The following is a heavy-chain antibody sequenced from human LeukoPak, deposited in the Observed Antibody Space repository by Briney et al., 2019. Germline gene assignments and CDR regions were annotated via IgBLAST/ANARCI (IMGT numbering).Heavy chain of an antibody. D-gene: IGHD4-23*01. J-gene: IGHJ5*02. CDR1: GYTFTGYY. CDR3: AGDKSTVVARNWFDP. V-gene: IGHV1-2*02. Sequence: ASVKVSCKASGYTFTGYYMHWVRQAPGQGLEWMGWINPNSGGTNYAQKFQGRVTMTRDTSISTAYMELSRLRSDDTAVYYCAGDKSTVVARNWFDPWGQGTLVTVSS. CDR2: INPNSGGT.